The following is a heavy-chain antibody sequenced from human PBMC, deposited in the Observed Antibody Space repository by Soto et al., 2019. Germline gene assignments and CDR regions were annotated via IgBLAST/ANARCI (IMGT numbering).Heavy chain of an antibody. CDR2: IYYSGST. J-gene: IGHJ4*02. CDR3: ARGSYGSGSYYFDY. CDR1: GGSISSYY. V-gene: IGHV4-59*01. Sequence: SETLSLTCTVSGGSISSYYWSWIRQPPGKGLEWIGYIYYSGSTNYNPSLKSRVTISVDTSKNQFSLKLSSVTAADTAVYYCARGSYGSGSYYFDYWGQGTLVTVS. D-gene: IGHD3-10*01.